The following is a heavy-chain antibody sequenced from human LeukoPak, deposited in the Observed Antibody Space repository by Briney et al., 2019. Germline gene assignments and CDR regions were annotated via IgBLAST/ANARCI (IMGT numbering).Heavy chain of an antibody. CDR1: GGSISSYY. Sequence: PSETLSLTCTVSGGSISSYYWSWIRQPPGKGMEWIGYIYSSGSTNYNPSLESRVTISVDTSKNQFSLKLSSVTAADTAVYYCAQSTSTSWVLDYWGQGTLVTVSS. J-gene: IGHJ4*02. D-gene: IGHD3-16*01. CDR2: IYSSGST. CDR3: AQSTSTSWVLDY. V-gene: IGHV4-59*12.